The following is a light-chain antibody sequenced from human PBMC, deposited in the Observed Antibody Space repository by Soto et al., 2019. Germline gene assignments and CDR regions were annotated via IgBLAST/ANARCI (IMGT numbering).Light chain of an antibody. CDR2: AAS. CDR1: QDISNY. V-gene: IGKV1-27*01. Sequence: DIQMTQSPSSLSASVGDRVTITCRSRQDISNYLAWYQQKPGKVPKLLIYAASTLQSGVPSRFSGSGSGTDFTITISSLKPEDVATDYCQKYNSSPRTCGGGTKVEIK. CDR3: QKYNSSPRT. J-gene: IGKJ4*01.